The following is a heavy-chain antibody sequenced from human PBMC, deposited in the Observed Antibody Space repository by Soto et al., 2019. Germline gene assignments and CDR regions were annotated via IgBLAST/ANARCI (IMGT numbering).Heavy chain of an antibody. CDR1: GASMSSSAHY. CDR3: ARSDGSGNYHEYLLRF. V-gene: IGHV4-31*03. CDR2: ISYLGDT. Sequence: QVQLQESGPGLVRPSQTLSLTCTVSGASMSSSAHYWSWVRQHPGKGLEWIGYISYLGDTYYNPPLRSRVTISAEMSKNQFSLELSSVTAADTAVYYCARSDGSGNYHEYLLRFWGQATVVTVSS. J-gene: IGHJ4*02. D-gene: IGHD3-10*01.